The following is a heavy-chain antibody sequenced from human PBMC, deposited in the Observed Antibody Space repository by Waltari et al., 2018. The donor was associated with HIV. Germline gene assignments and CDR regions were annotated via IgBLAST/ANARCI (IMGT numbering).Heavy chain of an antibody. D-gene: IGHD2-15*01. Sequence: VLLQESGPRLVKSSETLSLTCTVSASSISRNYYWGWIRQAPGKGLEWVSAISDSGENRYYADSVKGRCTVSRDSAKNSLFLPMSSLRAEDTAVYYCQGYLNPGHWGQGTLVTVSS. J-gene: IGHJ4*02. CDR3: QGYLNPGH. CDR1: ASSISRNY. V-gene: IGHV3-21*01. CDR2: ISDSGENR.